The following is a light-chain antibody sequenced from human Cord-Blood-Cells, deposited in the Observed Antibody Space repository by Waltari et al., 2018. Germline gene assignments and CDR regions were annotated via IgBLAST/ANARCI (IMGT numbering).Light chain of an antibody. CDR2: DVS. CDR1: RRYGGGYTP. CDR3: SSYTSSSTLV. Sequence: QSALTQPASVSGSPGQSITISCTGTRRYGGGYTPVSLYQQHPGKAPKLMIYDVSNRPSGVSNRFSGSKSGNTASLTISGLQAEDEADYYCSSYTSSSTLVFGGGTKLTVL. J-gene: IGLJ2*01. V-gene: IGLV2-14*01.